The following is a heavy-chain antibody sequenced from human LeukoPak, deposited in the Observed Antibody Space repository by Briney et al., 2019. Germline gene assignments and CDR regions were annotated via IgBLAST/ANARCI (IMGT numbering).Heavy chain of an antibody. CDR3: ARAPEFSSGWLLDC. V-gene: IGHV4-4*07. D-gene: IGHD6-19*01. Sequence: PSETLSLTCSVSGGSISTYYGTWIRLSAGKGLEWIGRIHTSGSTIYNPSLKSRVTMSVDTSKNQFSLKVTSVSAADAGVYYCARAPEFSSGWLLDCWGQGSLVTVSS. CDR2: IHTSGST. J-gene: IGHJ4*02. CDR1: GGSISTYY.